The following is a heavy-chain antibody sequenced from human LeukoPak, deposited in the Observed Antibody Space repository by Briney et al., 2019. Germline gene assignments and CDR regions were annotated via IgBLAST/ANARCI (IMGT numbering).Heavy chain of an antibody. CDR3: ARHRMDTAMVDY. D-gene: IGHD5-18*01. Sequence: SETLSLTCTVSGGSISSYYWSWIRQPPGKGLEWIGYIYYSGSTKNNPSLKSRVTISVDTSKNQFSLKLSSVTAADTAVYYCARHRMDTAMVDYWGQGTLVTVSS. CDR1: GGSISSYY. CDR2: IYYSGST. J-gene: IGHJ4*02. V-gene: IGHV4-59*08.